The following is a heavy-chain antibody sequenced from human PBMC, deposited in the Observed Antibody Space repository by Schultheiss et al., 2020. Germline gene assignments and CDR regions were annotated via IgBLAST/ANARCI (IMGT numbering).Heavy chain of an antibody. CDR3: AKVEGYQLLSGNNWFDP. V-gene: IGHV3-23*01. J-gene: IGHJ5*02. Sequence: GGSLRLSCAASGFTFSSYAMSWVRQAPGKGLEWVSAISGSGGSTYYADSVKGRFTISRDNSKNTLYLQMNSLRAEDTAVYYCAKVEGYQLLSGNNWFDPWGQGTLVTVSS. CDR1: GFTFSSYA. CDR2: ISGSGGST. D-gene: IGHD2-2*01.